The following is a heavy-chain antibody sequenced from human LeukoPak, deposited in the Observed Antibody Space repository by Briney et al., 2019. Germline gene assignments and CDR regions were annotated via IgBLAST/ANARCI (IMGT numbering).Heavy chain of an antibody. V-gene: IGHV3-11*06. CDR1: GFTFSDYY. J-gene: IGHJ4*02. CDR2: ISSSTGYT. Sequence: GGSLRLSCAASGFTFSDYYMTWIRQAPGKGLEWVSYISSSTGYTNYADSVKGRFTISRDNAKNLLYLQMNSLRAEDTAVYYCARSVLYSSTSFPDYWGQGTLVTVSS. CDR3: ARSVLYSSTSFPDY. D-gene: IGHD6-13*01.